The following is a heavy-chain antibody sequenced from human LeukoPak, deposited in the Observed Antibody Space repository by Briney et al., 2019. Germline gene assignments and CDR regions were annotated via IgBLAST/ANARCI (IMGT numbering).Heavy chain of an antibody. CDR2: INASGRR. CDR3: ARGNQLDY. V-gene: IGHV4-39*07. Sequence: PLETLSLTCTVSGGSISSGGYYWRWIRQPPGKGLEWIGEINASGRRNYNPSLRSRVTISVDTSNNQFSLNLHSLTAADTALYYCARGNQLDYWGQGTPVTVSS. J-gene: IGHJ4*02. D-gene: IGHD4-4*01. CDR1: GGSISSGGYY.